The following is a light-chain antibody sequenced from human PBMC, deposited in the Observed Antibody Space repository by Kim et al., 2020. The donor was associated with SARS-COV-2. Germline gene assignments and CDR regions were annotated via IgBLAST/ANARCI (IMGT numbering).Light chain of an antibody. CDR3: QSYDSSNWV. J-gene: IGLJ3*02. V-gene: IGLV6-57*03. Sequence: GKTVTISYTRRSGSIASNYVQWYQQRPGSAPTTVIYEDNQRPSGVPDRFSGSIDSSSNSASLTISGLKTEDEADYYCQSYDSSNWVFGGGTQLTVL. CDR2: EDN. CDR1: SGSIASNY.